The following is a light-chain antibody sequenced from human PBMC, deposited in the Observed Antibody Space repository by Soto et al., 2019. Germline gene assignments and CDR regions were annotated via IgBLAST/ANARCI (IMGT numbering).Light chain of an antibody. Sequence: IQLTQSPSSLSASVGDRVTITCRASQGISSYLAWYQHKPGKAPKLLIYGASTLEGGVPFRFSGSRSGTDFTLTISSLQPEDFATYYCQQLNTYPITFGQGTRLEIK. V-gene: IGKV1-9*01. CDR1: QGISSY. CDR2: GAS. CDR3: QQLNTYPIT. J-gene: IGKJ5*01.